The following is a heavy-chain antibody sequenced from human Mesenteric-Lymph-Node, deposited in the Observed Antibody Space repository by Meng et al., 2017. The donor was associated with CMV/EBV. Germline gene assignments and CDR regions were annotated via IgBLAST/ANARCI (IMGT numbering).Heavy chain of an antibody. CDR3: TTDMGPTWLVVPAAIRGGDYGMDV. CDR2: IKSKTDGGTT. CDR1: GFTFTKAW. V-gene: IGHV3-15*01. J-gene: IGHJ6*02. D-gene: IGHD2-2*02. Sequence: GESLKISCTTSGFTFTKAWMSWVRQVPGKGLEWVGRIKSKTDGGTTDYAAPVKGRFTISRDDSKNTLYLQMNSLKTEDTAVYYCTTDMGPTWLVVPAAIRGGDYGMDVWGQGTTVTVSS.